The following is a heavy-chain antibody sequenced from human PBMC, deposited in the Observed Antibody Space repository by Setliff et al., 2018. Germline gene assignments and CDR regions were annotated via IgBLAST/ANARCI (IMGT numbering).Heavy chain of an antibody. CDR3: TVYNTGSSKDHY. CDR2: MYHSGST. V-gene: IGHV4-38-2*02. J-gene: IGHJ4*02. CDR1: GYSISSGYY. Sequence: SETLSLTCTVSGYSISSGYYWGWIRQPPGKGLEWIGNMYHSGSTNYNPSLKSRVTISVDTSKNQFSLKLSSVTAADTALYYCTVYNTGSSKDHYWGQGTPVTVSS. D-gene: IGHD2-8*02.